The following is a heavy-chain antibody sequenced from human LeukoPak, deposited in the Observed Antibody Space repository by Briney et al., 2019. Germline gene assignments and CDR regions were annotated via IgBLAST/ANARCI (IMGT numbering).Heavy chain of an antibody. D-gene: IGHD5-12*01. CDR1: GGSINSYY. CDR2: IYHRGST. V-gene: IGHV4-59*08. Sequence: SETLSLTCTVSGGSINSYYWSWVRQPPGKGLEWVGYIYHRGSTNYNSSLKSRVSISVDTSKNQFYLKLTSVTAADTAVYYCARLDSGYGKYYFDYWGQGTLVTVSS. J-gene: IGHJ4*02. CDR3: ARLDSGYGKYYFDY.